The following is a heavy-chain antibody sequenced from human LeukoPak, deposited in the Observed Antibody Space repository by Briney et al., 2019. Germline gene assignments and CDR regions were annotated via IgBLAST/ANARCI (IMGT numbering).Heavy chain of an antibody. V-gene: IGHV1-69*05. J-gene: IGHJ4*02. CDR1: GGTFSSYA. CDR3: ARVSSWYAGDY. D-gene: IGHD6-13*01. Sequence: GASVKVSCKASGGTFSSYAISWVRQAPGQGLEWMGGIIPIFGTANYAQKFQGRVTITTDESTSTAYMELRSLRSDDTAVYYCARVSSWYAGDYWGQGTLVTVSS. CDR2: IIPIFGTA.